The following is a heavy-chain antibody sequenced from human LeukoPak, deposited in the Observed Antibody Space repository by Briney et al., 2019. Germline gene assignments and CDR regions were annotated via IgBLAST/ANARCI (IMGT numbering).Heavy chain of an antibody. D-gene: IGHD2-2*01. J-gene: IGHJ5*02. CDR1: GFTFSSYG. CDR3: ARQGVVPAAHSGNWFDP. CDR2: IRYDGSNK. Sequence: GGSLRLSCAASGFTFSSYGMHWVRQAPGKGLEWVAFIRYDGSNKYYADSVKGRFTISRDNSKNTLYLQMNSLRAEDTAVYYCARQGVVPAAHSGNWFDPWGQGTLVTVSS. V-gene: IGHV3-30*02.